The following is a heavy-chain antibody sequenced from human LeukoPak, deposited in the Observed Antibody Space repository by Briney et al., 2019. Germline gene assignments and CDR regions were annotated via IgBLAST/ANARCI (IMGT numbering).Heavy chain of an antibody. Sequence: PSETLSLTCTVSGGSISSYYWSWIRQPPGKGLEWIGYIYYSGSTNYNPSLKSRVTISVDTSKNQFSLELSSVTAADTAVYYCARGLDGRFGEFDYWGQGTLVTVSS. CDR3: ARGLDGRFGEFDY. CDR1: GGSISSYY. J-gene: IGHJ4*02. D-gene: IGHD3-10*01. CDR2: IYYSGST. V-gene: IGHV4-59*01.